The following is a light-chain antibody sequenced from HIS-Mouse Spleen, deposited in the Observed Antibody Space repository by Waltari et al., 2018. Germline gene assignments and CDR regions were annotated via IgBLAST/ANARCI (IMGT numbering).Light chain of an antibody. CDR3: QQLNSYPPLT. CDR1: QGIASY. V-gene: IGKV1-9*01. J-gene: IGKJ4*01. Sequence: IQLTHSPSSLSPSVGNGVTIPCRSIQGIASYLACYQQKPGKAPKLLIYPASTLQSGVPSRCSGSGSGTEVTLTISSRQHEEFATYYCQQLNSYPPLTFGGGTKVEIK. CDR2: PAS.